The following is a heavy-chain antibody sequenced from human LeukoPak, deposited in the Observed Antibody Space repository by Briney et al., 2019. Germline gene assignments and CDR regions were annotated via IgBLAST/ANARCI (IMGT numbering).Heavy chain of an antibody. CDR1: GWTFSGYY. CDR2: INHSGST. V-gene: IGHV4-34*08. J-gene: IGHJ4*02. Sequence: SETLSLTCAAYGWTFSGYYWSWIRQPPGKGLEWIGEINHSGSTNYNPSLKSRVTISVDTSKNQFSLKLSSVTAADTAVYYCARYGSGKALGYWGQGTLVTVSS. D-gene: IGHD3-10*01. CDR3: ARYGSGKALGY.